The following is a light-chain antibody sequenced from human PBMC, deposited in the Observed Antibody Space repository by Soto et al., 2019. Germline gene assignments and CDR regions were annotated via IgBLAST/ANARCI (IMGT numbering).Light chain of an antibody. V-gene: IGKV3-11*01. CDR2: DAS. CDR3: QQRNIWPPVT. CDR1: QSVSRH. J-gene: IGKJ4*01. Sequence: EIVLTQSPGTLSLSPGEGATLSCRASQSVSRHLAWYQQKPGQAPRLLIYDASNRATGIPARFSGSGSGTDFTLTISSLEPEDFAVYYCQQRNIWPPVTFGGGTKVDIK.